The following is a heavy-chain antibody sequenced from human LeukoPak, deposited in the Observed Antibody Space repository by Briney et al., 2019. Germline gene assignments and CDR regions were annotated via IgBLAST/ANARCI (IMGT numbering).Heavy chain of an antibody. Sequence: GGSLRLSCAASGFTFSSYGMHWVRQAPGKGLEWVAFIRYDGSNKYYADSVKGRFTISRDNSKNTLYLQMNSLRAEDTAVYYCAKGGWELLDPWGQGTLVTVSS. CDR1: GFTFSSYG. D-gene: IGHD1-26*01. CDR2: IRYDGSNK. V-gene: IGHV3-30*02. J-gene: IGHJ5*02. CDR3: AKGGWELLDP.